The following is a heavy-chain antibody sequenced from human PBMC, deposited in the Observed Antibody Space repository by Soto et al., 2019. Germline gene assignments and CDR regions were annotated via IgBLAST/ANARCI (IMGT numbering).Heavy chain of an antibody. CDR1: GYSISRGFY. Sequence: SETLSLTCAVSGYSISRGFYWGWIRQSPGKGLEWIGSIYHTGNTYYNASLRSRVTISVDTSKNQFSLKLTSVTAADTAVYYCARNKMYYDNSGNYSIDGFDIWGQGTMVTVSS. J-gene: IGHJ3*02. CDR3: ARNKMYYDNSGNYSIDGFDI. D-gene: IGHD3-22*01. V-gene: IGHV4-38-2*01. CDR2: IYHTGNT.